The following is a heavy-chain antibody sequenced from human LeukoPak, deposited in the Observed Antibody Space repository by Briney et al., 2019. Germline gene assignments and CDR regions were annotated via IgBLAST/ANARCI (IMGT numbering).Heavy chain of an antibody. CDR1: GFTFSSYS. J-gene: IGHJ6*03. V-gene: IGHV3-21*01. Sequence: NPGGSLRLSCAASGFTFSSYSVNWVRQAPGKGLEWVSSISSSSSYIYYADSVKGRFTISRDNAKNSLYLQMNSLRAEDTAVYYCARDREQTNYYYYYMDVWGKGTTVTVSS. CDR3: ARDREQTNYYYYYMDV. D-gene: IGHD1-26*01. CDR2: ISSSSSYI.